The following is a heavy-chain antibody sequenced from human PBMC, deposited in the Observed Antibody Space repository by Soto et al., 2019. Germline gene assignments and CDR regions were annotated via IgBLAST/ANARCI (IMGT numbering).Heavy chain of an antibody. CDR2: IWYDGSKT. CDR1: GFSFSSYG. Sequence: QVQLVESGGGVVQPGRSLRLSCAPSGFSFSSYGMHWVRQAPGKGLEWVAVIWYDGSKTYYADSVKGRFTISRDNPNNTLYLQMNSLRAEDTAVYYCARDPYVYFDGMDVWGQGTTVTVSS. CDR3: ARDPYVYFDGMDV. V-gene: IGHV3-33*01. D-gene: IGHD3-9*01. J-gene: IGHJ6*02.